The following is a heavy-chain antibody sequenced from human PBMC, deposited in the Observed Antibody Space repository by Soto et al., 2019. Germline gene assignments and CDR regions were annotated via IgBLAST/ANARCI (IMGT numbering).Heavy chain of an antibody. V-gene: IGHV3-23*01. CDR3: AKLSIGAVAGPFDY. CDR2: ISGSGGST. CDR1: GFTFSGDA. Sequence: GNSQRLFCADCGFTFSGDAMSGVRQAPGKGLEWVSAISGSGGSTYYADSVKGRFTISRDNSKNTLYLQMNSLRAEDTAVYYCAKLSIGAVAGPFDYWGQGTLVTVSS. D-gene: IGHD6-19*01. J-gene: IGHJ4*02.